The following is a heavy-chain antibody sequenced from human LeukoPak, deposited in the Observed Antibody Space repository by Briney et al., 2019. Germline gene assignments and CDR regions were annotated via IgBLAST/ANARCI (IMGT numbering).Heavy chain of an antibody. CDR1: GGTFGSYA. J-gene: IGHJ1*01. CDR2: IIPIFGTA. Sequence: ASVKVSCKASGGTFGSYAISWVRQAPGQGLEWMGGIIPIFGTANYAQKFQGRVTITADESTSTAYMELSSLRSEDTAVYYCARAHREYYYDSSGYPSWWGQGTLVTVSS. V-gene: IGHV1-69*13. D-gene: IGHD3-22*01. CDR3: ARAHREYYYDSSGYPSW.